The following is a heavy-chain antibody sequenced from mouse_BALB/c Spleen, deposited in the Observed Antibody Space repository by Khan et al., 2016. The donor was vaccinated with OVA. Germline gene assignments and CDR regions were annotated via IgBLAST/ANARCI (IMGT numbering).Heavy chain of an antibody. J-gene: IGHJ4*01. CDR2: INTYTGEP. CDR3: ARVGYSGTMDY. V-gene: IGHV9-3-1*01. CDR1: GYTFTGYG. D-gene: IGHD2-14*01. Sequence: QIQLVQSGPELKKPGETVKISCKASGYTFTGYGMNWAKQAPGKGLKWMGWINTYTGEPTYAGDFKGRFAFSLETSASTAYLQINNLKNEDTATYFCARVGYSGTMDYWGQGTSVTVSS.